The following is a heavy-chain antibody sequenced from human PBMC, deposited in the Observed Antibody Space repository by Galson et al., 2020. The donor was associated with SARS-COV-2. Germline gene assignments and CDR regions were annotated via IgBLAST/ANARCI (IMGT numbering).Heavy chain of an antibody. V-gene: IGHV3-9*01. CDR1: GFTFDDYA. CDR3: AHLPQQFLEAFDI. Sequence: GGSLRLSCAASGFTFDDYAMHWVRQAPGKGLEWVSGISWNSGSIGYADSVKGRFTISRDNAKNSLYLQMNSLRAEDTALYYCAHLPQQFLEAFDIWGQGTMVTVSS. CDR2: ISWNSGSI. D-gene: IGHD6-13*01. J-gene: IGHJ3*02.